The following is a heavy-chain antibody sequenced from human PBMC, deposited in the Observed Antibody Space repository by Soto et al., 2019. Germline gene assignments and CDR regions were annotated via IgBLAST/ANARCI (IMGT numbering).Heavy chain of an antibody. CDR3: ARLGSHGIAARYMFDY. CDR2: IDPRDSDT. J-gene: IGHJ4*02. Sequence: GESLKISCNGSGYTFTGYWVAWVRQMPGRGPEWMGSIDPRDSDTRYSPSFQGQVTISVDTSKNQFSLKLSSVTAADTAVYYCARLGSHGIAARYMFDYWGQGTLVTVSS. V-gene: IGHV5-51*01. CDR1: GYTFTGYW. D-gene: IGHD6-6*01.